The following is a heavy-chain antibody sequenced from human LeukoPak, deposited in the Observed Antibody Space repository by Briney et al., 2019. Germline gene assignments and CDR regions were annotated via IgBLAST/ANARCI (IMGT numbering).Heavy chain of an antibody. CDR2: ISDSGGST. CDR1: GLSFCSYA. J-gene: IGHJ4*02. Sequence: PGGSLRLSCAASGLSFCSYAMTWVRQAPGKGLEWVSAISDSGGSTFYADSVRGRFTISRDNSKNTLYLQMNSLRAEDTAVYYCAKDSVVPGLADYWGQGTLVTVSS. CDR3: AKDSVVPGLADY. V-gene: IGHV3-23*01. D-gene: IGHD4-23*01.